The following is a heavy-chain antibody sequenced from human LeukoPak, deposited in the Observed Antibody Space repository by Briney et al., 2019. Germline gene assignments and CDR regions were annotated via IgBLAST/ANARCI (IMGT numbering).Heavy chain of an antibody. D-gene: IGHD2-8*01. Sequence: SETLSLTCTVSGGSISSSSYYWSWIRQPPGKGLEWIGYIYYSGSTNYNPSLKSRVTISVDTSKNQFSLKLSSVTAADTAVYYCARHALYCTNGVCSLNWFDPWGQGTLVTVSS. J-gene: IGHJ5*02. CDR1: GGSISSSSYY. V-gene: IGHV4-61*05. CDR3: ARHALYCTNGVCSLNWFDP. CDR2: IYYSGST.